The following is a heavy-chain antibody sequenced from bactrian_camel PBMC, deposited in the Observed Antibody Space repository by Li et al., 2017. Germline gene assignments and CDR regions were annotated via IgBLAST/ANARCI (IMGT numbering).Heavy chain of an antibody. Sequence: HVQLVESGGGSVQPGGSLRLSCEVSGITEGTNCIGWFRQAPGKGLEWVSTIKADTTETFYLPAVEGRFTVSRDNTKNTLYLQLNSLKTEDTAMYYCTSPDIWGGSVGQGTQVTVS. CDR1: GITEGTNC. V-gene: IGHV3S6*01. CDR2: IKADTTET. D-gene: IGHD5*01. J-gene: IGHJ4*01.